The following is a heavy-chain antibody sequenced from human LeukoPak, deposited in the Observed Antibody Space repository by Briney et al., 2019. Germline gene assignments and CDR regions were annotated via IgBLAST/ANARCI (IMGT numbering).Heavy chain of an antibody. CDR2: TVGGGSPNT. CDR3: TKAPIVSCSGAFCYPFDS. V-gene: IGHV3-23*01. Sequence: GSLRLSCAASGFYFANYAMSWVRQAPGKGLEWVSATVGGGSPNTYHADSVKGRFTISRGNSKNTLFLQMNSLRAEDTAIYYCTKAPIVSCSGAFCYPFDSWGQGTLVTVSS. D-gene: IGHD2-15*01. J-gene: IGHJ4*02. CDR1: GFYFANYA.